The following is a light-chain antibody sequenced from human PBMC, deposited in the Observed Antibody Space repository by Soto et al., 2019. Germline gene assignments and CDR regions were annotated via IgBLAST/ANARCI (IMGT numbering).Light chain of an antibody. V-gene: IGKV1-39*01. J-gene: IGKJ1*01. CDR1: QSISSH. Sequence: DIRMTQSPSSLSASVGDTVTITCLASQSISSHLNWYQQKPGKAPNLLMYTASNLQSGVPSRFSGSGSGTDFTLTISSLQPEDFATYYCLQDYNYSVTCGQGTKVDIK. CDR3: LQDYNYSVT. CDR2: TAS.